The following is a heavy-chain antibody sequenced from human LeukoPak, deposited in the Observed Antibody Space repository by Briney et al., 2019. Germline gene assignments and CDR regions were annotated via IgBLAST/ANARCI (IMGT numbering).Heavy chain of an antibody. Sequence: PSETLSLTCTVSGRSISSYYWSWIRQPPGKGLEWIGYIYYSGSTNYNPSLKSRVTISVDTSKNQFSLKLSSVTAADTAVYYCARAEWLRLGAFDIWGQGTMVTVSS. J-gene: IGHJ3*02. D-gene: IGHD5-12*01. V-gene: IGHV4-59*01. CDR1: GRSISSYY. CDR3: ARAEWLRLGAFDI. CDR2: IYYSGST.